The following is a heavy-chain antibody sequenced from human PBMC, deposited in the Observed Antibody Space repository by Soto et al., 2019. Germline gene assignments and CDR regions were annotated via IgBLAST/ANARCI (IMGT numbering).Heavy chain of an antibody. V-gene: IGHV3-30-3*01. J-gene: IGHJ4*02. CDR3: ARDPPRGRSGIYYLDFDY. CDR1: GFTISSYA. D-gene: IGHD1-26*01. Sequence: QVQLVESGGGVVQPGRSLRLSCAASGFTISSYAMHWVRQAPGKGLEWVAVISYDGTNKYYADSVKGRFTISRDNSKNTLYLQINSLRAKDTAVDYCARDPPRGRSGIYYLDFDYWGQGTLVTVSS. CDR2: ISYDGTNK.